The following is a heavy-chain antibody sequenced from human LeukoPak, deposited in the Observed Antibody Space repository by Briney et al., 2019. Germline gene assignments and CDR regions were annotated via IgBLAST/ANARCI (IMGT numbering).Heavy chain of an antibody. Sequence: ASVKVSCKASGYAFTGYNMHWVRQAPGQGLEWMGWINPNSGGTNYAQKFQGRVTMTRDTSISTAYMELSRLRSDDTAVYYCARVRSYCTNGVCYWDLDYWGQGTLVTVSS. CDR2: INPNSGGT. CDR1: GYAFTGYN. J-gene: IGHJ4*02. D-gene: IGHD2-8*01. V-gene: IGHV1-2*02. CDR3: ARVRSYCTNGVCYWDLDY.